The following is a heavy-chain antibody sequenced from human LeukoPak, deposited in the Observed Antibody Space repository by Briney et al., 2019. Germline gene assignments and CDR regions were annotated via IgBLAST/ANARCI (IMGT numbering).Heavy chain of an antibody. J-gene: IGHJ4*02. CDR2: IIPIFGTA. CDR3: ARSRGGIAAADVLGYFDY. Sequence: SVKVSCKASGGTFSSYAISWVRQAPGQGLEWMGGIIPIFGTANYAQKFQGRVTITTDESTSTAYMELSSLRSEDTAVYYCARSRGGIAAADVLGYFDYWGQGTLVTVSS. CDR1: GGTFSSYA. V-gene: IGHV1-69*05. D-gene: IGHD6-13*01.